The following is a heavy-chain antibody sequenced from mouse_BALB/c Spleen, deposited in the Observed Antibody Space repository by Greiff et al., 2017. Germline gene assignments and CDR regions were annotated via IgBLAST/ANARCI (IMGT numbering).Heavy chain of an antibody. CDR1: GFTFSSYA. CDR3: ARRAYYGNYYYAMDY. V-gene: IGHV5-9-3*01. J-gene: IGHJ4*01. Sequence: DVQLVESGGGLVKPGGSLKLSCAASGFTFSSYAMSWVRQTPEKRLEWVATISSGGSYTYYPDSVKGRFTISRDNAKNTLYLQMSSLRSEDTAMYYCARRAYYGNYYYAMDYWGQGTSVTVSS. D-gene: IGHD2-10*01. CDR2: ISSGGSYT.